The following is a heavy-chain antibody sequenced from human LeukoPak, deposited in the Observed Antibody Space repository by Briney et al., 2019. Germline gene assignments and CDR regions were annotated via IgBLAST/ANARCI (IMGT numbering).Heavy chain of an antibody. CDR1: GFTFSSYG. D-gene: IGHD6-13*01. CDR3: AKDLAAAGIFDY. CDR2: IWYDGSNK. Sequence: GGSLRLSCAASGFTFSSYGMHWVRQTPGKGLEWVAVIWYDGSNKYYADSVKGRFTISRDNSKNTLYLQMNSLRAEDTAVYYCAKDLAAAGIFDYWGQGTLVTVSS. J-gene: IGHJ4*02. V-gene: IGHV3-33*06.